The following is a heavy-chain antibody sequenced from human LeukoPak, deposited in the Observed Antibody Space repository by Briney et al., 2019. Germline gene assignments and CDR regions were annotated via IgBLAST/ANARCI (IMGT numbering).Heavy chain of an antibody. Sequence: GGSLRLSCAASGFTFDDYAMHWVRQAPGKGLEWGSLISSDGGSTYYADSVKGRFTISRDNSKNSLYLQMNSLRAEDTALYYCAKGGDRTLTGPFDYWGQGTLVTVSS. J-gene: IGHJ4*02. CDR3: AKGGDRTLTGPFDY. V-gene: IGHV3-43D*03. CDR1: GFTFDDYA. CDR2: ISSDGGST. D-gene: IGHD3-9*01.